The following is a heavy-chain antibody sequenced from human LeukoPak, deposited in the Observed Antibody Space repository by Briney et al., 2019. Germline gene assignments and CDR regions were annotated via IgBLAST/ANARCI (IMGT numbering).Heavy chain of an antibody. CDR2: IYYSGST. J-gene: IGHJ6*03. CDR3: ARQGYSSSWYRSPTNYYYYYYMDV. CDR1: GGSISSYY. V-gene: IGHV4-59*08. Sequence: SETLSLTCTVSGGSISSYYWSWIRQPPGKGLEWIGYIYYSGSTNYNPSLKSRVTISVDTSKNQFSLKLSSMTAADTAVYYCARQGYSSSWYRSPTNYYYYYYMDVWGKGTTVTVSS. D-gene: IGHD6-13*01.